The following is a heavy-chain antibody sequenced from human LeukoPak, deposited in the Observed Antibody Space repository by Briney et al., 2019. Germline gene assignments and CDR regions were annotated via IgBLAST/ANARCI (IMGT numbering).Heavy chain of an antibody. CDR1: GFTFSSYG. CDR2: IRYDGSNK. D-gene: IGHD2-2*01. V-gene: IGHV3-30*02. CDR3: AKSGHCSTTSCYQADAFDI. J-gene: IGHJ3*02. Sequence: GGSLRLSCAASGFTFSSYGMHWVRQAPGKGLEWVAFIRYDGSNKYYADSVKGRFTISRDNSKNTLYLQMNSLRAEDTAVYYCAKSGHCSTTSCYQADAFDIWGQGTVVTVSS.